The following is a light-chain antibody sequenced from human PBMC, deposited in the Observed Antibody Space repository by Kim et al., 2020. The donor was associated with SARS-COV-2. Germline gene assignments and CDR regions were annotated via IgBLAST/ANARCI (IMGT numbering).Light chain of an antibody. V-gene: IGKV1-27*01. J-gene: IGKJ3*01. CDR3: QNYNSAPFT. CDR2: AAS. Sequence: ASGGIRFAISSRASQGISNFLAWYQQEPGKVPNLLIYAASTLQSGVPSRFSGSGSGTDFTLTISSLQPEDVATYYCQNYNSAPFTFGPGTKVDIK. CDR1: QGISNF.